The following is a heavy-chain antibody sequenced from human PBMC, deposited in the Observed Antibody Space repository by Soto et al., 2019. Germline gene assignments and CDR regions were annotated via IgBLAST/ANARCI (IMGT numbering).Heavy chain of an antibody. CDR2: INHSGST. Sequence: SSETLSLTCAVYGGSFSGYYWSWIRQPPGKGLEWIGEINHSGSTNYNPSLKSRVTISVDTSKNQFSLKLSSVTAADTAVYYCARGNFIANFDYWGQGTLVTVSS. J-gene: IGHJ4*02. CDR1: GGSFSGYY. CDR3: ARGNFIANFDY. V-gene: IGHV4-34*01. D-gene: IGHD6-13*01.